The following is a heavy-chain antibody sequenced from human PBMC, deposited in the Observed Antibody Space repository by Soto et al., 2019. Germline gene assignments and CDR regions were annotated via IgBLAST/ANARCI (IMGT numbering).Heavy chain of an antibody. CDR1: GGSISSYY. V-gene: IGHV4-59*01. D-gene: IGHD3-16*01. Sequence: SETLSLTCTVSGGSISSYYWSWVRQPPGKGLEWIGYIYYSGSTNYNPSLKSRVTISVDTSKNQFSLKLSSVTAADTAVYYCARVSVGDYYYYYGMDVWGQGTTVTVSS. CDR3: ARVSVGDYYYYYGMDV. CDR2: IYYSGST. J-gene: IGHJ6*02.